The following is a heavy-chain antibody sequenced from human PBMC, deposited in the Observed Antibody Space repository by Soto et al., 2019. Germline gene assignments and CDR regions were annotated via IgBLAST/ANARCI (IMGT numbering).Heavy chain of an antibody. D-gene: IGHD3-22*01. CDR2: INSDGSST. CDR1: GFTFGPYW. CDR3: ASGGSGYYNY. Sequence: EVQLVESGGGLVQPGGSLRLSCAASGFTFGPYWMHWVRQVPGKGLVWISRINSDGSSTNYADSVKGRFTISRDNAKSTLSLQMHSLRGEDTAVYYCASGGSGYYNYWCQGTRVTVSS. V-gene: IGHV3-74*01. J-gene: IGHJ4*02.